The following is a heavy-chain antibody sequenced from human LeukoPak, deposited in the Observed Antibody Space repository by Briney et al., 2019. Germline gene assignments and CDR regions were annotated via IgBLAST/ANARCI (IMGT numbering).Heavy chain of an antibody. CDR2: ISFDGSSK. CDR1: GFTFRSYG. Sequence: GGSLRLSCAASGFTFRSYGIHWVRQAPGKGLEWVAVISFDGSSKYYADSVKGRFPIYRDNSKNTLYLQMNSLRAEDTAVYYCAKDGVDYGASFGAFDIWGQGTMVTVSS. CDR3: AKDGVDYGASFGAFDI. V-gene: IGHV3-30*18. J-gene: IGHJ3*02. D-gene: IGHD3-16*01.